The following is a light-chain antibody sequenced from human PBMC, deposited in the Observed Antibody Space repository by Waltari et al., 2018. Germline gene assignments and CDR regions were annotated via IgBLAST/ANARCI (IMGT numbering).Light chain of an antibody. J-gene: IGLJ2*01. Sequence: QSVLTQPPSASGTPGPRVTISCSGSSSNIGSNTVNWYQQLPGTAPNLRIYSNSQRPAGCPDRVSGSKSGKSASLAIRWLQSEDEADYYCAAWDDSLNVVVFGGGTKLTVL. CDR2: SNS. CDR1: SSNIGSNT. CDR3: AAWDDSLNVVV. V-gene: IGLV1-44*01.